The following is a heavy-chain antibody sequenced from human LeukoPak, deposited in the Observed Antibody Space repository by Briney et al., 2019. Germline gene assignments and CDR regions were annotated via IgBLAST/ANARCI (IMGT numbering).Heavy chain of an antibody. CDR1: GGSISSYY. CDR2: IYYSGST. V-gene: IGHV4-59*01. CDR3: AREIVGATGLVTFDI. D-gene: IGHD1-26*01. Sequence: SETLSLTCTVSGGSISSYYWSWIRQPPGKGLEWIGYIYYSGSTNYNPSLKSRVTISVDTSKNQFSLKLSSVTAADTAAYYCAREIVGATGLVTFDIWGQGTMVTVSS. J-gene: IGHJ3*02.